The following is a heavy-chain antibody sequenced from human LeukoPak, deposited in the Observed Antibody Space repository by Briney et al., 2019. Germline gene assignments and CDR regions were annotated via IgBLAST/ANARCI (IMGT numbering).Heavy chain of an antibody. CDR2: LNSDGSST. J-gene: IGHJ4*02. Sequence: GGSLRLSCAASGFTFSSYWMHWVRQAAGKGLVWVSRLNSDGSSTSYADSVKGRFTISRDNAKNTLYLQMNSLRAEDTAVYYCASQLSEGYWGQGTLVTVSS. V-gene: IGHV3-74*01. D-gene: IGHD5-24*01. CDR3: ASQLSEGY. CDR1: GFTFSSYW.